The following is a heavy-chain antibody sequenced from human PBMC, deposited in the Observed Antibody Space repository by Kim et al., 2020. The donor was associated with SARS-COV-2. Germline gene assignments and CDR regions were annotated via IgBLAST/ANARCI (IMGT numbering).Heavy chain of an antibody. V-gene: IGHV3-30*04. CDR3: ARDEAGYYYGPGTCMDV. CDR2: ISYDGSNK. D-gene: IGHD3-10*01. CDR1: GFTFSSYA. J-gene: IGHJ6*02. Sequence: GGSLRLSCAASGFTFSSYAMHWVRQAPGKGLEWVAVISYDGSNKYYADSVKGRFTISRDNSKNTLYLQMNSLRAEDTAVYYCARDEAGYYYGPGTCMDVWGQGTTVTVSS.